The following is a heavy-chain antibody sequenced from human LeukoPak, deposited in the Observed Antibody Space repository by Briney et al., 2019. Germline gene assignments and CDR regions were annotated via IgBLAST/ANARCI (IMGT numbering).Heavy chain of an antibody. V-gene: IGHV3-23*01. CDR2: ITAGDGDT. CDR1: GFTFTTYA. D-gene: IGHD6-19*01. Sequence: PGGSLRLSCAASGFTFTTYAMTWVRQAPGKGLKWVSLITAGDGDTYYADSVKGRFTVSRDNSKNTLYLQMNSLRAEDTAVYFCAKDGGVAGMFRAFDYWGQGTLVTVSS. J-gene: IGHJ4*02. CDR3: AKDGGVAGMFRAFDY.